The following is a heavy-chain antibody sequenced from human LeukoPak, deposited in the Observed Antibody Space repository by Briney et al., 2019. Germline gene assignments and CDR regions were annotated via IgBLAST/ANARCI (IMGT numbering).Heavy chain of an antibody. CDR1: GFTFSSYS. J-gene: IGHJ3*02. Sequence: GGSLRLSCAASGFTFSSYSMNWVRQAPGKGLEWVSSISSSSSYIYYADSVKGRFTISRDNAKNSLYLQMNSLRAEDTAVYYCARGFLEWLSLDAFDIWGQGTMVTVSS. CDR3: ARGFLEWLSLDAFDI. D-gene: IGHD3-3*01. V-gene: IGHV3-21*01. CDR2: ISSSSSYI.